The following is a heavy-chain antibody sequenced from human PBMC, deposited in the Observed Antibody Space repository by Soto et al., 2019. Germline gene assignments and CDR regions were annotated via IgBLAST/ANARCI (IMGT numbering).Heavy chain of an antibody. CDR2: IKQDGSAK. CDR3: APWVGTCDSSSCYGGY. J-gene: IGHJ4*02. CDR1: GFSFSSYW. Sequence: EVQLVESGGGLVQPGGSLRLSCAASGFSFSSYWMSWVRQAPGKGLEWVANIKQDGSAKYYVESVEGRFTISRDNAKNSLDLQMDSLRAEDTAVYYCAPWVGTCDSSSCYGGYWGQGTLVTVSS. D-gene: IGHD2-2*01. V-gene: IGHV3-7*01.